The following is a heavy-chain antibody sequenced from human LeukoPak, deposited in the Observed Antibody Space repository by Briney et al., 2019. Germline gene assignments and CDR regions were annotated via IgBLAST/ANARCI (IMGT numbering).Heavy chain of an antibody. Sequence: GGSLRLSCAASGFTFSSYAMNWVRQAPGKGLEWVAVISNDGSHEYYADSVKGRFGISRDNSKSTLFLQMNSLRPEDTAMYYCARSRTTISYADYGGQGTLVTVSS. V-gene: IGHV3-30*09. D-gene: IGHD1-1*01. CDR2: ISNDGSHE. CDR3: ARSRTTISYADY. J-gene: IGHJ4*02. CDR1: GFTFSSYA.